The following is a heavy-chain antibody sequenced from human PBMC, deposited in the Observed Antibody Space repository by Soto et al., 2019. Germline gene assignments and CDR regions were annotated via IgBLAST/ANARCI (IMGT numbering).Heavy chain of an antibody. CDR3: GRDEVRNGVGV. CDR1: GFTFYNYA. Sequence: GGSLRLSCAASGFTFYNYAMNWVRQAPGKGLEWVANIKGDGSEKRYVDSVKGRLTISRDNAKNSVYLQMNSLRVEDTALYYCGRDEVRNGVGVWGQGTTVTVSS. V-gene: IGHV3-7*01. J-gene: IGHJ6*02. CDR2: IKGDGSEK.